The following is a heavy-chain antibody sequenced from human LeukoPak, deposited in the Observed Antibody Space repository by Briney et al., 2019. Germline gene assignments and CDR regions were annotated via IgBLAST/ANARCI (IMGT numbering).Heavy chain of an antibody. CDR2: MYTSGST. J-gene: IGHJ4*02. Sequence: SETLSLTCTVSGGSISTYYWSWIRQPAGKGLEWIGRMYTSGSTNYNPSLKSRVTMSVDTSKNQFSLKLSSVTAADTAVYYCARDGSGRSGGYFDYWGQGTLVTVSS. D-gene: IGHD1-26*01. V-gene: IGHV4-4*07. CDR1: GGSISTYY. CDR3: ARDGSGRSGGYFDY.